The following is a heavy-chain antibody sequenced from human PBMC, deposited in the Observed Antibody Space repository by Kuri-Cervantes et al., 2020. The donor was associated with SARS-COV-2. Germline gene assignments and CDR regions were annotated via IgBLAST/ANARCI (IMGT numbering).Heavy chain of an antibody. D-gene: IGHD5-12*01. Sequence: GESLKISCAASGFTFDDYGMSWVRQAPGKGLEWVSGINWNGGSTGYADSVKGRFTISRDNAKNSLYLQMNSLRAEDTALYYCAKLVATNDVFDIWGQGTMVTVSS. CDR3: AKLVATNDVFDI. CDR2: INWNGGST. J-gene: IGHJ3*02. CDR1: GFTFDDYG. V-gene: IGHV3-20*04.